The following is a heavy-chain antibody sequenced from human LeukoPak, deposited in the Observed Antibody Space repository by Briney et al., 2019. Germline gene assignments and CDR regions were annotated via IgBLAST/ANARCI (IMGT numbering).Heavy chain of an antibody. CDR1: GFTFSSYA. CDR3: AKNSVRGGYYYGY. Sequence: GGSLRLSCAASGFTFSSYAMSWVRQAPGKGLEWVSAISSSGGNTYYADSVKGRFTISRDNSKNTLYLQMNSLRAEDTAVYYCAKNSVRGGYYYGYWGQGTLVTVSS. D-gene: IGHD3-22*01. J-gene: IGHJ4*02. CDR2: ISSSGGNT. V-gene: IGHV3-23*01.